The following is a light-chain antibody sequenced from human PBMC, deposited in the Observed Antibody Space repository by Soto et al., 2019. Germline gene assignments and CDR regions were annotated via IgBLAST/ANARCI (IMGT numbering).Light chain of an antibody. CDR2: DVT. Sequence: QSALTQPASVSGPPGQSITISCTGTSSDVGAYSYVSWYQHHPGKAPRLVIYDVTNRPSGISDRFSGSKPGNTASLTISGLLAEDEADYYCASYTTISTYVFGTGTKVTVL. V-gene: IGLV2-14*01. CDR3: ASYTTISTYV. CDR1: SSDVGAYSY. J-gene: IGLJ1*01.